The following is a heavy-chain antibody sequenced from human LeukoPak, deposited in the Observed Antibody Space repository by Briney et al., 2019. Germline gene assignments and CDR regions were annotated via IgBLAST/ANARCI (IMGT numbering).Heavy chain of an antibody. CDR2: IYYSGST. V-gene: IGHV4-59*11. J-gene: IGHJ4*02. CDR1: GGYISSHY. Sequence: SETLSLTCTVSGGYISSHYWSWIRQPPGKGLEWIGYIYYSGSTNYNPSLKSRVTISVDTSKNQFSLKLSSVTAADTAVYYCARAWDSSGLDLAYWGQGTLVTVSS. CDR3: ARAWDSSGLDLAY. D-gene: IGHD3-22*01.